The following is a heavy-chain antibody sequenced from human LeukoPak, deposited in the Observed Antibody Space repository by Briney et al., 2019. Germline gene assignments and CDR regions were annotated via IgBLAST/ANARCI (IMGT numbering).Heavy chain of an antibody. J-gene: IGHJ1*01. CDR3: ARGRFGSC. D-gene: IGHD6-13*01. CDR1: GFTFSNYW. CDR2: ISSSGNSI. Sequence: PGGSLRLSCAASGFTFSNYWMHCVRQAPGKGLEWVSYISSSGNSIYYADSVKGRFTISRDNAKNSLYLQMNSLRAEDMAVYYCARGRFGSCWGQGTLVTVSS. V-gene: IGHV3-48*04.